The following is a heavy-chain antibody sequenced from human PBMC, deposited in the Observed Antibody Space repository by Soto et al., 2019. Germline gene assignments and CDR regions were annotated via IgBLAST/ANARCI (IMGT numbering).Heavy chain of an antibody. V-gene: IGHV1-46*02. CDR2: INPSGEHT. CDR1: GYSFKDHY. CDR3: ARISCKGGSCYFDFDH. J-gene: IGHJ4*02. Sequence: ASVKVSCKASGYSFKDHYMHWVRQAPGRGLEWVGIINPSGEHTNYAQQFRGRVAMTRDTSTGTAYMELRSLRSEDTAVYFCARISCKGGSCYFDFDHWGQGTLVTVSS. D-gene: IGHD2-15*01.